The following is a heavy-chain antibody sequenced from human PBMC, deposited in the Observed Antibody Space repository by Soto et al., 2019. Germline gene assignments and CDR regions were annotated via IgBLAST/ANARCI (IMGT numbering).Heavy chain of an antibody. CDR2: IYYSGST. Sequence: SETLSLTCTVSGGSISSGDYYLSWIRQPPGKGLEWIGYIYYSGSTYYNPSLKSRVTISVDTSKNQFSLKLSSVTAADTAVYYCARERGSSGYYLDYWGQGTLVTSPQ. J-gene: IGHJ4*02. V-gene: IGHV4-30-4*01. CDR1: GGSISSGDYY. CDR3: ARERGSSGYYLDY. D-gene: IGHD3-22*01.